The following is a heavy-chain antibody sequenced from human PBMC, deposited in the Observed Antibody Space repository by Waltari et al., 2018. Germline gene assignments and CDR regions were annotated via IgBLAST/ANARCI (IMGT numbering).Heavy chain of an antibody. J-gene: IGHJ4*02. CDR1: GLTFRSHA. Sequence: EVRLVESGGGLVQPGGSLRLSCAASGLTFRSHAMHWVRQAPGKGLEGGSGVSGSGASSYYADSVKGRFTISRDNFKNTLYLQMNDLRAEDTALYYCAKDMGRGEAYGSQSFDPHFDYWGPGTLVTVSS. V-gene: IGHV3-23*04. CDR2: VSGSGASS. CDR3: AKDMGRGEAYGSQSFDPHFDY. D-gene: IGHD3-10*01.